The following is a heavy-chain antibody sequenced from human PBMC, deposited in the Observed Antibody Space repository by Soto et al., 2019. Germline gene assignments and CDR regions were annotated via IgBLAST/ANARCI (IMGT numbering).Heavy chain of an antibody. Sequence: QVQLVESGGGVVQPGRSLRLSCAASGFTFSSHSIQWVRQAPGKGLEWVAVISYDGSSKYYADSVKGRFTISRDNSKNTAYLQMNRLRAEDTAVFYCAREWSTSGDLDYWVQGTLVIVSS. V-gene: IGHV3-30-3*01. J-gene: IGHJ4*02. CDR2: ISYDGSSK. CDR1: GFTFSSHS. CDR3: AREWSTSGDLDY. D-gene: IGHD3-10*01.